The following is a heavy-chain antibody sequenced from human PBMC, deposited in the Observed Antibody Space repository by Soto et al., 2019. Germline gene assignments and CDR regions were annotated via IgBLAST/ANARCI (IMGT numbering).Heavy chain of an antibody. D-gene: IGHD6-13*01. CDR1: GGSISSGGYY. CDR3: ARLKQQRFKQFDY. J-gene: IGHJ4*02. Sequence: SETLSLTCTVSGGSISSGGYYWSWIRQHPGKGLEWIGYIYYSGSTYYNPSLKSRVTISVDTSKNQFSLKLSSVTAADTAVYYCARLKQQRFKQFDYWGQGTLVTVSS. V-gene: IGHV4-31*03. CDR2: IYYSGST.